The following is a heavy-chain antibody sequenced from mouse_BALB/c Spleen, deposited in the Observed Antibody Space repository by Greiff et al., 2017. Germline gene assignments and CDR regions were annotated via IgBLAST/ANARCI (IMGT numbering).Heavy chain of an antibody. CDR2: IWAGGST. CDR1: GFSLTSYG. J-gene: IGHJ3*01. Sequence: VKVVESGPGLVAPSQSLSITCTVSGFSLTSYGVHWVRQPPGKGLEWLGVIWAGGSTNYNSALMSRLSISKDNSKSQVFLKMNSLQTDDTAMYYCARDGNYVSWFAYWGQGTLVTVSA. D-gene: IGHD2-1*01. CDR3: ARDGNYVSWFAY. V-gene: IGHV2-9*02.